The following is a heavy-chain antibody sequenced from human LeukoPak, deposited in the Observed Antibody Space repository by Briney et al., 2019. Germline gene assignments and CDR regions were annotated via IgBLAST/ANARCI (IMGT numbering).Heavy chain of an antibody. Sequence: PGGSLRLSCAASGFVVSDAWMSWVRHAPGKGLEWVGHIKRKTDGGTTLYSPPVKGRFTISRDDSKNTLYLETSSLKTEDTGVYYCSRDVGPGDYGLDYWGQGTLVTVSS. CDR1: GFVVSDAW. CDR3: SRDVGPGDYGLDY. CDR2: IKRKTDGGTT. D-gene: IGHD4-17*01. J-gene: IGHJ4*02. V-gene: IGHV3-15*01.